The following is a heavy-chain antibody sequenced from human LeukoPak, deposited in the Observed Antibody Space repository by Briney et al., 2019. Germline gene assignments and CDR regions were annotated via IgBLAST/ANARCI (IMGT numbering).Heavy chain of an antibody. V-gene: IGHV1-8*03. CDR2: MNSNSGNT. Sequence: ASVKVSCKASGYTFTGYDINWVRQAPGQGLEWMGWMNSNSGNTGYAQKFQGRLTITRITSISTAYMELSSLRSEDTAVYYCAGGASRSFDCWGQGTLVTVSS. CDR3: AGGASRSFDC. CDR1: GYTFTGYD. D-gene: IGHD2-15*01. J-gene: IGHJ4*02.